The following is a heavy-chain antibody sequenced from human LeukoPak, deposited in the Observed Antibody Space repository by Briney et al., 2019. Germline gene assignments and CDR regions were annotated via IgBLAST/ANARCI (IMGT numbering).Heavy chain of an antibody. V-gene: IGHV1-2*02. CDR1: ASTFTAYY. J-gene: IGHJ2*01. Sequence: ASVNVSCKSSASTFTAYYIHWVRQAPGQGLGWMGVISPNSGGTDYAQKFKGRVTMTRDTAISTTYVELSSLTSEDTAVYYCAIQPWGSGNNWYFDLWGRGNLVTVSS. CDR2: ISPNSGGT. CDR3: AIQPWGSGNNWYFDL. D-gene: IGHD7-27*01.